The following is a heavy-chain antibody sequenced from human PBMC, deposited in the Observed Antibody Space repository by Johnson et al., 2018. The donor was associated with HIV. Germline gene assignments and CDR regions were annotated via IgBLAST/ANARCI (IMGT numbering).Heavy chain of an antibody. Sequence: VQLVESGGGLVQPGGSLRLSCAASGFTFSSYAMSWVRQAPGKGLEWVSAISGSGGSTYYADSVKGRFTISRDNSKNPLYLQMNILRTEDTAVYYCAKVHIPARWSAAFDIWGRGTLVTVSS. CDR2: ISGSGGST. D-gene: IGHD6-6*01. J-gene: IGHJ3*02. CDR1: GFTFSSYA. CDR3: AKVHIPARWSAAFDI. V-gene: IGHV3-23*04.